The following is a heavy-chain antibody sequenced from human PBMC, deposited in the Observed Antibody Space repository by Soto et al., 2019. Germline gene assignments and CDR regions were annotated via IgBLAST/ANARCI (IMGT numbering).Heavy chain of an antibody. V-gene: IGHV1-69*02. CDR3: ARGEVGGYCSSASCYAFYI. J-gene: IGHJ3*02. D-gene: IGHD2-2*01. CDR2: IIPILGIA. CDR1: GGTFSSYT. Sequence: QVQLVQSGAEVKKPGSSVKVSCKASGGTFSSYTISWVRQAPGQGLEWMGRIIPILGIANYAQKFQGRVTITADKSTSTAYMELSSLRAEDTAVYYCARGEVGGYCSSASCYAFYIWGQWTMVTVSS.